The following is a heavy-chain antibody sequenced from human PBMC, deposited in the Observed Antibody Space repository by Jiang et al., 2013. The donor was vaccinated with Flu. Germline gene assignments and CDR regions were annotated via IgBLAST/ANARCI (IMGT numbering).Heavy chain of an antibody. Sequence: PGLVKPSETLSLTCTVSGGSVSSGSYYWSWIRQPPGKGLEWIGYIYYSGSTNYNPSLKSRVTISVDTSKNQFSLKLSSVTAADTAVYYCARDSSLGNWGFGGTYYYYYGMDVWGKGTTVTVSS. CDR1: GGSVSSGSYY. V-gene: IGHV4-61*01. CDR2: IYYSGST. J-gene: IGHJ6*04. CDR3: ARDSSLGNWGFGGTYYYYYGMDV. D-gene: IGHD7-27*01.